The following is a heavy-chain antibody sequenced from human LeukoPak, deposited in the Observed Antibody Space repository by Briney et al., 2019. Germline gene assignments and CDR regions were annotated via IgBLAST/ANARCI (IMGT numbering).Heavy chain of an antibody. CDR3: ARVSRQNYYDSSGYYSY. Sequence: GGSLRLSCLASGFTFSNYWMSWVRQAPGKGLELVANIRQDESEKYYVDSVKGRFTISRDNAKNSLYLQMNSLRAEDTAVYYCARVSRQNYYDSSGYYSYWGQGTLVTVSS. D-gene: IGHD3-22*01. V-gene: IGHV3-7*04. J-gene: IGHJ4*02. CDR1: GFTFSNYW. CDR2: IRQDESEK.